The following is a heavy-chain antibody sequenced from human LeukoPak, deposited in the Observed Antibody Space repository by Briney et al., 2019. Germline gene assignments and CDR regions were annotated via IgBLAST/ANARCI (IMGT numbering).Heavy chain of an antibody. CDR3: ARVDLYYYDSSGPYDY. CDR2: IYCGDSDT. Sequence: GESLKISCKGSGHSFTDYWIAWVRQMPGKGLEWMGIIYCGDSDTRYSPSFRGQVIISVDKSISSAYLQWSSLEASDTAMYYCARVDLYYYDSSGPYDYWGQGTLVTVSS. D-gene: IGHD3-22*01. J-gene: IGHJ4*02. V-gene: IGHV5-51*01. CDR1: GHSFTDYW.